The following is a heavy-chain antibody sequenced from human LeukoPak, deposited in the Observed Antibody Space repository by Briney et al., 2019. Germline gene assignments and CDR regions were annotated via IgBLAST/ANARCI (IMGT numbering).Heavy chain of an antibody. V-gene: IGHV3-23*01. D-gene: IGHD2-15*01. J-gene: IGHJ6*02. CDR3: AKPLGYCSPTCSNYYYYGMDV. CDR1: GFTFSSYA. Sequence: PGGSLRLSCAASGFTFSSYAMSWVRQAPGKGLEWVSAISGSGGSTYYADSVKGRFTISRDNSKNTLYLQMNSLRAEDRAVYYCAKPLGYCSPTCSNYYYYGMDVWGQGTTVTVSS. CDR2: ISGSGGST.